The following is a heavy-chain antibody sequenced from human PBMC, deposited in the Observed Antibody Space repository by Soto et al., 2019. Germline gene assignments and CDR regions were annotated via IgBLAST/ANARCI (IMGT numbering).Heavy chain of an antibody. CDR1: GGSINSGGDY. D-gene: IGHD5-12*01. V-gene: IGHV4-31*03. Sequence: PSETMSLTCTVSGGSINSGGDYWSWIHQHPGKGLEWIGYIYYSGSTYYNPSLKSRVTISVDTSKNQFSLKLSSVTAADTAVYYCARGLAGGYALDYWGQGTLVTVSS. CDR2: IYYSGST. CDR3: ARGLAGGYALDY. J-gene: IGHJ4*02.